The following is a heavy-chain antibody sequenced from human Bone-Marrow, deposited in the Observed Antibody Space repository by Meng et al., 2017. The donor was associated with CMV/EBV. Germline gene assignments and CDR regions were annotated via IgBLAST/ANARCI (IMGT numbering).Heavy chain of an antibody. Sequence: SETLSLTCTVSGDFITSNYWTWIRQPPGKGLEWIGYIYYTGSTHYNPSLKSRITISLDMSKNQFSLNLSSVTAADTAVYYCATYSGGAFDIWGQGTKVPVSS. J-gene: IGHJ3*02. D-gene: IGHD2-21*01. CDR1: GDFITSNY. V-gene: IGHV4-59*01. CDR3: ATYSGGAFDI. CDR2: IYYTGST.